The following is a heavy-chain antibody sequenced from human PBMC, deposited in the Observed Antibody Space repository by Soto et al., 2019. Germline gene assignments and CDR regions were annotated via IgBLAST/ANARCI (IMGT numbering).Heavy chain of an antibody. CDR2: IIPIFGTA. D-gene: IGHD1-26*01. CDR1: GGTFSSYA. J-gene: IGHJ5*02. CDR3: AKGTPGSYNWFDP. Sequence: QVQLVQSGAEVKKPGSSVKVSCKASGGTFSSYAISWVRQAPGQGLEWMGGIIPIFGTANYAQRCQGRVTITAYESTSTADMELGSLRSEDTAVYYCAKGTPGSYNWFDPWGQGTLVTVSS. V-gene: IGHV1-69*01.